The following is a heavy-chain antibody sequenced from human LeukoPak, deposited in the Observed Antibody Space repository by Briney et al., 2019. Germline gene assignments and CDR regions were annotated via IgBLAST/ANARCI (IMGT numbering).Heavy chain of an antibody. CDR2: IYYSGST. J-gene: IGHJ4*02. CDR3: ARVPPEYDFWSGLPDY. Sequence: SETLSLTRTVSGGSISSGDYYWSWIRQPPGKGLEWIGYIYYSGSTYYNPSLKSRVTISVDTSKNQFSLKLSSVTAADTAVYYCARVPPEYDFWSGLPDYWGQGTLVTVSS. CDR1: GGSISSGDYY. D-gene: IGHD3-3*01. V-gene: IGHV4-30-4*08.